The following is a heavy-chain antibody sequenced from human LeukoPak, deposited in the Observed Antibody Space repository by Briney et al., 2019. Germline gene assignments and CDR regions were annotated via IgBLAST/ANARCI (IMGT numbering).Heavy chain of an antibody. Sequence: GGSLRLSCAASGFTFNNYSMNWVRQAPGRGLEWVSSISSSSSYIYYTDSVKGRFTTSRDNAKNSLYLQMNSLRAEDTAVYHCARDRDPVDTALDVWGKGTTVTVSS. CDR1: GFTFNNYS. CDR3: ARDRDPVDTALDV. J-gene: IGHJ6*04. D-gene: IGHD5-18*01. V-gene: IGHV3-21*01. CDR2: ISSSSSYI.